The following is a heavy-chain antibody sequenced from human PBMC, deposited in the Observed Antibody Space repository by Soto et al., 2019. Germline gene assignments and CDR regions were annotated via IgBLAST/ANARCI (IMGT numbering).Heavy chain of an antibody. CDR1: GFTFSNYA. Sequence: GGSLRLSCAASGFTFSNYAMNWVRQAPGKGLEWVSAISGSSTGTDYADSVKGRFTISRDNSKNTLYLQMNSLRAEDTAVYYCARESGSYSNYFDYWGQGTLVTVSS. J-gene: IGHJ4*02. D-gene: IGHD1-26*01. CDR2: ISGSSTGT. V-gene: IGHV3-23*01. CDR3: ARESGSYSNYFDY.